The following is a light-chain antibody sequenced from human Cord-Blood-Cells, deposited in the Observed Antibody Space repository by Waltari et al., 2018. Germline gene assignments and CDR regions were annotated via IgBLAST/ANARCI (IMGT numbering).Light chain of an antibody. CDR3: SSYTSSSSVV. CDR2: DVR. Sequence: QSALTQPASVSGSPGQSITISCTGTSSDVGGYNYVSWYQQHPGNAPQLLIYDVRHRPSGVSNRFSGSKSGNTASLTISGLQAEDEADYYCSSYTSSSSVVFGGGTKLTVL. V-gene: IGLV2-14*01. J-gene: IGLJ2*01. CDR1: SSDVGGYNY.